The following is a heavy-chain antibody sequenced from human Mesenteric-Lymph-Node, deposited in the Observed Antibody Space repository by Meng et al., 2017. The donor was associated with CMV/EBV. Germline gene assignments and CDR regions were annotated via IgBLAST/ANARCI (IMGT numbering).Heavy chain of an antibody. D-gene: IGHD3-10*01. J-gene: IGHJ4*02. CDR3: ARARLSYYYGSGAPDY. CDR2: INSDGSST. Sequence: GFACSGYWMHWVRQAPGKGLVWVSRINSDGSSTSYADSVKGRFTISRDNAKNTLYLQTNSLRAEDTAVYYCARARLSYYYGSGAPDYWGQGTLVTVSS. V-gene: IGHV3-74*01. CDR1: GFACSGYW.